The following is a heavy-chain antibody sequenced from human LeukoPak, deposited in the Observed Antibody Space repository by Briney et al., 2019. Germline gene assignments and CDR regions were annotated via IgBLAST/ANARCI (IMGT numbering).Heavy chain of an antibody. V-gene: IGHV3-21*01. Sequence: PGGSLRLSCAASGFTFDDYGMSWVRQAPGKGLEWVSSISSSSSYIYYADSVKGRFTISRDNAKNSLYLQMNSLRAEDTAVYYCAGDMVRGPKAKGYYMDVWGKGTTVTISS. D-gene: IGHD3-10*01. J-gene: IGHJ6*03. CDR2: ISSSSSYI. CDR3: AGDMVRGPKAKGYYMDV. CDR1: GFTFDDYG.